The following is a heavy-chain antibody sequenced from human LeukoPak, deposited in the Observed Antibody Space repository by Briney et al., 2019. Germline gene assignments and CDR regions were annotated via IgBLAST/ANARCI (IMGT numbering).Heavy chain of an antibody. Sequence: SETLSLTCTVSGGSISSGSYYWSWIRQPAGKGLEWIGRIYTSGSTNYNPSLKSRVTISVDTSKNQFSLKLSSVTAADTAVYYCARDQSHSSSYYFDYWGQGTLVTVSS. CDR1: GGSISSGSYY. D-gene: IGHD6-6*01. CDR2: IYTSGST. V-gene: IGHV4-61*02. J-gene: IGHJ4*02. CDR3: ARDQSHSSSYYFDY.